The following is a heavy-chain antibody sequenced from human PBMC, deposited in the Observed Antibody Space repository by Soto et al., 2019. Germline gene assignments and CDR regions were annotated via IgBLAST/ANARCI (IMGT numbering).Heavy chain of an antibody. J-gene: IGHJ4*02. CDR1: GGSISSGGYS. CDR3: ARGGLLPDY. V-gene: IGHV4-30-2*01. D-gene: IGHD6-19*01. CDR2: ISHSGRT. Sequence: QLQLQESGSGLVKPSQTLSLTCAVSGGSISSGGYSWSWIRQPPGKGLEWSGYISHSGRTYYNPSLESRVTISGDRAKNQFALKLSSVTAADTAVYYCARGGLLPDYWGQGTLVTVSS.